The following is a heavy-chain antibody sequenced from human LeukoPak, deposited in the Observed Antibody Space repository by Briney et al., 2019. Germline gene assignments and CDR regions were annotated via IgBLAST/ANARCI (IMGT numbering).Heavy chain of an antibody. CDR1: GFTFSSYE. J-gene: IGHJ3*02. D-gene: IGHD3-22*01. CDR2: ISSSGSTI. CDR3: AIVVVITLSPDAFDI. V-gene: IGHV3-48*03. Sequence: GGSLRLSCAASGFTFSSYEMNWVRQAPGKGLEWVSYISSSGSTIYYADSVKGRFTISRDNAKNSLYLQMNSLRAEDTAVYYCAIVVVITLSPDAFDIWGQGTMVTVSS.